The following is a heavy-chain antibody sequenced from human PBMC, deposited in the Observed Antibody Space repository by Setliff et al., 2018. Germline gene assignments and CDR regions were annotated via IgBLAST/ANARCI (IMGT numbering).Heavy chain of an antibody. CDR2: IYHSGTT. CDR3: TRAYSGSHDY. CDR1: GGSISSPNW. Sequence: SETLSLTCAVSGGSISSPNWWNWVRQPPGKGLEWIGGIYHSGTTNYNPSLKSRVTMSVDKSRNQFSLRLTSVTAADTAIYYCTRAYSGSHDYWGQGTLVTAPQ. D-gene: IGHD1-26*01. J-gene: IGHJ4*02. V-gene: IGHV4-4*02.